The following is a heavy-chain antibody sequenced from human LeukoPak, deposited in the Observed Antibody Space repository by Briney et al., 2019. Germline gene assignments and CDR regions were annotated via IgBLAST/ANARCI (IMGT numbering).Heavy chain of an antibody. D-gene: IGHD4-11*01. V-gene: IGHV3-23*01. CDR3: ARGTVAEPYYYYFHMDV. Sequence: ETLSLTCTVSGYSISSGYYWGWIRQPPGKGLEWVSLISGAGDTTYYADSVKGRFTISRDNSKDTLYLQMSSLSPEDTATYFCARGTVAEPYYYYFHMDVWGKGTTVTVSS. CDR1: GYSISSGYY. CDR2: ISGAGDTT. J-gene: IGHJ6*03.